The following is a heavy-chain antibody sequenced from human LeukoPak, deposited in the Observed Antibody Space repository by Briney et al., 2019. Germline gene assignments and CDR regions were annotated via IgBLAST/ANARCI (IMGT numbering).Heavy chain of an antibody. CDR2: IIPIFGTA. Sequence: GASVKVSCKASGYTFTSYGISWVRQAPGQGLEWMGGIIPIFGTANYAQKFQGRVTITTDESTSTAYMELSGLRSEDTAVYYCAREGYYYDSSGYSNPEPQHWGQGTLVTVSS. CDR3: AREGYYYDSSGYSNPEPQH. D-gene: IGHD3-22*01. V-gene: IGHV1-69*05. CDR1: GYTFTSYG. J-gene: IGHJ1*01.